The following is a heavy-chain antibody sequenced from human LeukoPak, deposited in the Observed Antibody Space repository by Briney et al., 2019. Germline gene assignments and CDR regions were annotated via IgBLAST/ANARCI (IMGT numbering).Heavy chain of an antibody. CDR2: IKSKTDGGTT. V-gene: IGHV3-15*07. J-gene: IGHJ4*02. Sequence: GGSLRLSCAASGFTFSSYSMDWARQAPGKGLEWVGRIKSKTDGGTTDYAAPVKGRFTISRDDSKNTLYLQMNSLKTEDTAVYYCTTEGGSGWFDYWGQGTLVTVSS. D-gene: IGHD6-19*01. CDR3: TTEGGSGWFDY. CDR1: GFTFSSYS.